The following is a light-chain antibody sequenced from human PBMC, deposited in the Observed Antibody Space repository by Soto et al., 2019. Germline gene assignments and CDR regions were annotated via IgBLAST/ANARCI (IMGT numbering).Light chain of an antibody. V-gene: IGLV2-14*01. Sequence: QSALTQPASVSGSPGQSITISCTGTSSDVGTYNFVSWYQQHPGEAPKLMIFHVSNRPSGVSNRFSGSKSGNTASLTISGLQAEDEADYYCSSYTSSSTLLFGGGTKVTVL. CDR1: SSDVGTYNF. CDR3: SSYTSSSTLL. CDR2: HVS. J-gene: IGLJ2*01.